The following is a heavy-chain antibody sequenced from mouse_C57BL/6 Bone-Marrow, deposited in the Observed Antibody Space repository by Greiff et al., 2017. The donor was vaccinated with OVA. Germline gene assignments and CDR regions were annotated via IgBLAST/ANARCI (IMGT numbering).Heavy chain of an antibody. CDR2: ISSGGSYT. J-gene: IGHJ1*03. CDR3: ARHYDGSGTCWYLDV. CDR1: GFTFSSYG. Sequence: EVMLVEPGGDLVKPGGSLKLSCAASGFTFSSYGMSWVRQTPDKRLEWVAIISSGGSYTYYPDSVKRRFTISIAQAKNTLYLQMSRLKTEDTAMEYGARHYDGSGTCWYLDVWGTGTTVTVSS. D-gene: IGHD1-1*01. V-gene: IGHV5-6*01.